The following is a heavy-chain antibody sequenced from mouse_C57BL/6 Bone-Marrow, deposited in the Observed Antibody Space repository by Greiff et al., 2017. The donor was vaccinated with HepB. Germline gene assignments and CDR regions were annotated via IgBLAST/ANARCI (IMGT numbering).Heavy chain of an antibody. CDR2: IYPRSGNT. CDR3: ARYTYYYGSSSSYAMDY. V-gene: IGHV1-81*01. D-gene: IGHD1-1*01. J-gene: IGHJ4*01. Sequence: VQLQQSGAELARPGASVKLSCKASGYTFTSYGISWVKQRTGQGLEWIGEIYPRSGNTYYNEKFKGKAKLTADKSSSTAYMGLLSLTSEDSAVYFCARYTYYYGSSSSYAMDYWGQGTSVTVSS. CDR1: GYTFTSYG.